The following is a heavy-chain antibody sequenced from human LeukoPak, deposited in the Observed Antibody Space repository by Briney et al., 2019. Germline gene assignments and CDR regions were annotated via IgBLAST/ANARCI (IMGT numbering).Heavy chain of an antibody. D-gene: IGHD2-2*01. CDR3: TRGARVGNWFDP. CDR2: INPDNGGT. Sequence: ASVKVSCKASGYTFTDYYIHWVRQAPGQGLEWMGWINPDNGGTNYAQKFQGRVTMTRDTSIRTVYMDLSRLRSDDTAVFYCTRGARVGNWFDPWGQGTQVTVSS. J-gene: IGHJ5*02. CDR1: GYTFTDYY. V-gene: IGHV1-2*02.